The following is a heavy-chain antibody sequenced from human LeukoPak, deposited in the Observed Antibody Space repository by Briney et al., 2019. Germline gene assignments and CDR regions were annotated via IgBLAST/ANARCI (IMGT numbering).Heavy chain of an antibody. V-gene: IGHV4-39*07. J-gene: IGHJ4*02. CDR2: VYNGNT. CDR1: GASISSSSYY. Sequence: SETLSLTCTVSGASISSSSYYWGYFRQPPGKGLEWIGSVYNGNTYYNPSLKSRVTISVDTSKNQFSLKLNSVTAADTAVYYCARGDLYSSSWYNWGQGTLVTVSS. CDR3: ARGDLYSSSWYN. D-gene: IGHD6-13*01.